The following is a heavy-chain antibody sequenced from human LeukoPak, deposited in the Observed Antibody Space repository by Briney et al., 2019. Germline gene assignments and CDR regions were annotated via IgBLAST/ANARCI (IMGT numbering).Heavy chain of an antibody. J-gene: IGHJ6*02. Sequence: LPGGSLRLSCAAPGFSFSSSAMSWVRQAPGKGLEWVSAISGSGGNTYYAGSVKGRFTIFSDNSKNMLYLQMNNLRAEDTALYYCASQKANFYDSSGDVWGQGTTVTVSS. CDR2: ISGSGGNT. D-gene: IGHD3-22*01. V-gene: IGHV3-23*01. CDR3: ASQKANFYDSSGDV. CDR1: GFSFSSSA.